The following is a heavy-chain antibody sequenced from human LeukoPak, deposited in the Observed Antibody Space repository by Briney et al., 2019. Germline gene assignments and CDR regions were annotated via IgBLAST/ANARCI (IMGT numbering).Heavy chain of an antibody. Sequence: GGSLRLSCAASGFTFSSYAMSWVRQAPGKGLEWVSVIYSGGSTYYADSVKGRFTISRDNSKNTLYLQMNSLRAEDTAVYYCAGDGGYYHFDYWGQGTLVTVSS. CDR2: IYSGGST. CDR3: AGDGGYYHFDY. J-gene: IGHJ4*02. CDR1: GFTFSSYA. D-gene: IGHD3-22*01. V-gene: IGHV3-66*01.